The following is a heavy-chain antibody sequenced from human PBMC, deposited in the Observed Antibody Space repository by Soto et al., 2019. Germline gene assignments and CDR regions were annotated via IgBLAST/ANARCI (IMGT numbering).Heavy chain of an antibody. D-gene: IGHD2-2*01. J-gene: IGHJ4*02. CDR1: GYTFTSYG. CDR2: ISAYNGNT. CDR3: ARDLAALVVPAAMPFDY. Sequence: QVQLVQSGAEVKKPGASVKVSCKASGYTFTSYGISWVRQAPGQGLEWMGWISAYNGNTNYAQKLQGRVTMTTDTATSTAYMELRSLRADDTAVYYCARDLAALVVPAAMPFDYWGQGTLVTVSS. V-gene: IGHV1-18*04.